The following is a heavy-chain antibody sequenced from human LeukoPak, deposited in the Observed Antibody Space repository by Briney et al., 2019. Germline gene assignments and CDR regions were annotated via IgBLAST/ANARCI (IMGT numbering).Heavy chain of an antibody. CDR1: GYTFTSYY. CDR3: ARETYFGYDSSGYYLSRGYYFDY. V-gene: IGHV1-46*01. Sequence: ASVKVSCKASGYTFTSYYMHWVRQAPGQGLEWMGIINPSGGSTSYAQKFQGRVTMTRDTSTSTVYMELSSLRSEDTAVYYCARETYFGYDSSGYYLSRGYYFDYWGQGTLVTVSS. J-gene: IGHJ4*02. CDR2: INPSGGST. D-gene: IGHD3-22*01.